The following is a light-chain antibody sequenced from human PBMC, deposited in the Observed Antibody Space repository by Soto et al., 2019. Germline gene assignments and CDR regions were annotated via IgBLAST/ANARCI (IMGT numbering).Light chain of an antibody. J-gene: IGKJ1*01. CDR2: WAS. Sequence: DIVMTQSPDSLAVSLGERATINCKSSQSVLYRANNKIYLAWYQQKPGQPPKLLINWASTRESGVPDRFSGSGSGTDFTLTISSLQAEDVAVYYCQQYYNTPLTFGQGTKVEIK. CDR1: QSVLYRANNKIY. CDR3: QQYYNTPLT. V-gene: IGKV4-1*01.